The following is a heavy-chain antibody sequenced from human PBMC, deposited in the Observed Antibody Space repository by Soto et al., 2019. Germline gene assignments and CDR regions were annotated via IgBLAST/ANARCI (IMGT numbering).Heavy chain of an antibody. J-gene: IGHJ2*01. CDR3: ARDGTRQAHIVVVGYFDL. CDR1: GFTFSSYS. CDR2: ISSSSSTT. Sequence: EVQLVESGGGLVQPGGSLRLSCAASGFTFSSYSMNWVRQAPGQGLEWVSYISSSSSTTYYADSVKGRFTITRDNAKNSLYLQMKSLRAEDTAVYYCARDGTRQAHIVVVGYFDLWGRGTLVTVSS. D-gene: IGHD2-21*01. V-gene: IGHV3-48*01.